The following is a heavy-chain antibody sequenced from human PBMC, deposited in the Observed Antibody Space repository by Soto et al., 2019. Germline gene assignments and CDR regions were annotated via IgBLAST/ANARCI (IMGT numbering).Heavy chain of an antibody. D-gene: IGHD4-17*01. Sequence: ASVKVSCKASGYTFTSYYMHWVRQAPGQGLEWMGIINPSGGSTSYAQKFQGRVTMTRDTSTSTVYMELSSLRSEDTAVYYCARDMGSTVTTTAFDYWGQGTPVTVSS. CDR1: GYTFTSYY. J-gene: IGHJ4*02. CDR2: INPSGGST. V-gene: IGHV1-46*01. CDR3: ARDMGSTVTTTAFDY.